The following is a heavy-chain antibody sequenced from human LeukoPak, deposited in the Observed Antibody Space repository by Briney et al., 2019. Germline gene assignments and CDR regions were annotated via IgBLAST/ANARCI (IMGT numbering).Heavy chain of an antibody. J-gene: IGHJ6*02. CDR3: ARGGTLVQGVTILYGMDV. CDR2: MNPRSGNT. D-gene: IGHD3-10*01. CDR1: GDTFTSYD. Sequence: EASVKVSFKTSGDTFTSYDINWGRQATGQGLEWMGWMNPRSGNTIYTQKFQGRVAITRDTSTSTAYMELRSLRSEDTAVYYCARGGTLVQGVTILYGMDVWGQGTTVTVSS. V-gene: IGHV1-8*01.